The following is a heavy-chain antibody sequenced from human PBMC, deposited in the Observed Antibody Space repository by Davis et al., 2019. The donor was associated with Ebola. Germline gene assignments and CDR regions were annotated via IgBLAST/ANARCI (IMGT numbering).Heavy chain of an antibody. CDR1: GGTFSSYA. J-gene: IGHJ4*02. Sequence: SVKVSCKASGGTFSSYAISWVRQAPGQGLEWMGGIIPIFGTANYAQKFQGRVTITADESTSTAYMELSSLRSEDTAVYYCARVGSYGGYYFDYWGQGTLVTVSS. D-gene: IGHD2-2*01. V-gene: IGHV1-69*13. CDR3: ARVGSYGGYYFDY. CDR2: IIPIFGTA.